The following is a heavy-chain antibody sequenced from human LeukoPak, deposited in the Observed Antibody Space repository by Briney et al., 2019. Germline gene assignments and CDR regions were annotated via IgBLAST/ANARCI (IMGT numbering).Heavy chain of an antibody. CDR3: ARLRLGGTAPQFDY. J-gene: IGHJ4*02. CDR2: IYTSGST. CDR1: GGSISSGSYY. Sequence: PSETLSLTCTVSGGSISSGSYYWSWIRQPAGKGLEWIGRIYTSGSTNYNPSLKSRVTISVDTSKNQFSLKLSSVTAADTAVYYCARLRLGGTAPQFDYWGQGTLVTVSS. D-gene: IGHD3-16*01. V-gene: IGHV4-61*02.